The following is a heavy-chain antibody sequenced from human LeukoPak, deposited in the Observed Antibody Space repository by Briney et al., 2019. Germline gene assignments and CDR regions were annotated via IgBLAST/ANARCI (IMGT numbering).Heavy chain of an antibody. Sequence: PGGSLRLSCTASGFTFGDYAMNWVRQAPGKGLEWVANIKQDGSEKYYVDSVKGRFTISRDNAKNSLYLQMNSLRAEDTAVYYCAREKLYYDYVWGSYRESYSFDSWGQGTLVTVSS. CDR3: AREKLYYDYVWGSYRESYSFDS. V-gene: IGHV3-7*01. D-gene: IGHD3-16*02. CDR2: IKQDGSEK. CDR1: GFTFGDYA. J-gene: IGHJ4*02.